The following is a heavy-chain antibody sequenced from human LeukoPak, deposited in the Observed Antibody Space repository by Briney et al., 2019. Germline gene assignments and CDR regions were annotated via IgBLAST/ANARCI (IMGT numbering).Heavy chain of an antibody. CDR2: INHSGST. D-gene: IGHD5-18*01. V-gene: IGHV4-34*01. CDR3: ARRRGYSYGYGLDY. Sequence: SETLSLTCAVYGGSFSGYYWSWIRQPPGKGLEWIGEINHSGSTNYNPSLKSRVTISVDTSKNQFSLKLSSVTAADTAVYHCARRRGYSYGYGLDYWGQGTLVTVSS. CDR1: GGSFSGYY. J-gene: IGHJ4*02.